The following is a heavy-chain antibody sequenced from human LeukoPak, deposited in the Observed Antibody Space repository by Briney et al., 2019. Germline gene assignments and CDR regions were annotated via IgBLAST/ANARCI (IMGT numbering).Heavy chain of an antibody. CDR1: GGTFSSYA. CDR3: ARANYDSSGYYYW. D-gene: IGHD3-22*01. CDR2: IIPIFGTA. J-gene: IGHJ4*02. V-gene: IGHV1-69*05. Sequence: SVKVSCKASGGTFSSYAISWVRQAPGQGLEWMGRIIPIFGTADYAQKFQGRVTITTDEFTSTAYMELSSLRSEDTAVYYCARANYDSSGYYYWWGQGTLVTVSS.